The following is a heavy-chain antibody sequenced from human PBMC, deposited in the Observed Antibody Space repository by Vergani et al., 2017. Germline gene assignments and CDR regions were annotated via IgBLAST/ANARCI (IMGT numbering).Heavy chain of an antibody. CDR1: GGSFSGYY. CDR2: IKHSGST. Sequence: QVQLQQWGAGLLKPSETLSLTCAVYGGSFSGYYWSWIRPPPGKGLEWIGEIKHSGSTNYNPSLKSRVTISVDTSKNQFSLKLSTVTAADTAVYYCAKGRRRYYYDSSGYRPFDYWGQGTLVTVSS. V-gene: IGHV4-34*01. J-gene: IGHJ4*02. CDR3: AKGRRRYYYDSSGYRPFDY. D-gene: IGHD3-22*01.